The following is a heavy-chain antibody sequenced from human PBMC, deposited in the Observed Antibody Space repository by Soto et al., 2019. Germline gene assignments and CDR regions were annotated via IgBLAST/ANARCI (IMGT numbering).Heavy chain of an antibody. CDR3: ARLGIQLGGMDV. J-gene: IGHJ6*02. D-gene: IGHD5-18*01. Sequence: GEALTISCTCSGYIFTSYWSGWERQMPGKGLEWMGIIYPGDSDTRYSPSFQGQVTISADKSISTAYLQWSSLKASDTAMYYCARLGIQLGGMDVWGQGTTVTVSS. CDR1: GYIFTSYW. V-gene: IGHV5-51*01. CDR2: IYPGDSDT.